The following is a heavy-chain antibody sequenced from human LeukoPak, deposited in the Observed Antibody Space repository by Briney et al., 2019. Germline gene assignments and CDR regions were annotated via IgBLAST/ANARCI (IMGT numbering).Heavy chain of an antibody. Sequence: PGGSLRLSCAASGLTFSDSSMNWVRQAPGKGLEWVSSITSSSSFISYAASVKGRFTISRDNAKNSPYLHMNSLRVEDTAVYYCARGIVPAAFDFWGQGTLVTVSS. CDR2: ITSSSSFI. CDR3: ARGIVPAAFDF. CDR1: GLTFSDSS. V-gene: IGHV3-21*01. J-gene: IGHJ4*02. D-gene: IGHD2-15*01.